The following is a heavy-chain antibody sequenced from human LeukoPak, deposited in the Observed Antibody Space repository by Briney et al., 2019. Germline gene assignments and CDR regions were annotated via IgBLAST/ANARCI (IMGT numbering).Heavy chain of an antibody. D-gene: IGHD4-17*01. V-gene: IGHV3-74*01. CDR2: INGDGTIT. J-gene: IGHJ5*02. CDR3: AKTHFGDLGLDP. CDR1: GFTFSSYW. Sequence: GGSLRLSCAASGFTFSSYWMNWVRQAPGKGLVWVSRINGDGTITNYADSVKGRFTISRDNAKNTLYMQMNSLSGEDTAVYYCAKTHFGDLGLDPWGQGTLVTVPS.